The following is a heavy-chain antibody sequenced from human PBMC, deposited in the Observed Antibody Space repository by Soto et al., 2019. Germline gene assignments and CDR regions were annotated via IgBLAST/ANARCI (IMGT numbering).Heavy chain of an antibody. CDR1: GYTFTSYY. V-gene: IGHV1-46*01. D-gene: IGHD2-8*01. Sequence: GASVKVSCKASGYTFTSYYMHWVRQAPGQGLEWMGIINPSGGSTSYAQKFQGRVTMTRDTSTSTVYMELSSLRSEDTAVYYCARDFSGLDCTNGVCSGFDYWGQGTLVTVSS. CDR3: ARDFSGLDCTNGVCSGFDY. CDR2: INPSGGST. J-gene: IGHJ4*02.